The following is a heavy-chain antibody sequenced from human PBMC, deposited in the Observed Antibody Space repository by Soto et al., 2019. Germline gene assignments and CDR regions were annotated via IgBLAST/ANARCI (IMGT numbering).Heavy chain of an antibody. CDR1: GGSISSYY. CDR2: IYTSGST. J-gene: IGHJ5*02. Sequence: QVQLQESGPGLVKPSETLSLTCTVSGGSISSYYWSWIRQPAGKGLAWIGRIYTSGSTNYNPSLKSRVTMSVDTSKNQFSLKLSSVTAADTAVYYCARVPLTTVIWGWFDPWGQGTLVTVSS. CDR3: ARVPLTTVIWGWFDP. D-gene: IGHD4-4*01. V-gene: IGHV4-4*07.